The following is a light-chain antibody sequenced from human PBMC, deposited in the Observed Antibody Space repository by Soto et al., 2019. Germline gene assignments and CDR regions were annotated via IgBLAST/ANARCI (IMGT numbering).Light chain of an antibody. J-gene: IGKJ3*01. Sequence: IVLTQSPGNLSLSPGERATLSCRASQSVSSSYLAWYQQRPGQAPRLLIFGASYRATGIPDRFSGSGSGTDFTLTISRLEPEDFAVYYCQHYSSSPPEFTFGTGTKVDSK. CDR2: GAS. CDR3: QHYSSSPPEFT. V-gene: IGKV3-20*01. CDR1: QSVSSSY.